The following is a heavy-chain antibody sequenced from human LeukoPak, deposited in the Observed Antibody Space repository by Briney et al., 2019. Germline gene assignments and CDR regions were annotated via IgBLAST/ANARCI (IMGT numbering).Heavy chain of an antibody. CDR1: GGSFSGYY. CDR3: ASLAAAGNWYFDL. D-gene: IGHD6-13*01. CDR2: INHSGST. J-gene: IGHJ2*01. V-gene: IGHV4-34*01. Sequence: PSETPSLTCAVYGGSFSGYYWSWIRQPPGKGLEWIGEINHSGSTNYNPSLKSRVTISVDTSKNQFSLKLSSVTAADTAVYYCASLAAAGNWYFDLWGRGTLVTVSS.